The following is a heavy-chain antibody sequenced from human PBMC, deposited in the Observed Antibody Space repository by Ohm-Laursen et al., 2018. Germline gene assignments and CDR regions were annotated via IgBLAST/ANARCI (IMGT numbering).Heavy chain of an antibody. CDR1: GSTFSDYY. V-gene: IGHV3-7*01. Sequence: SLRLSCAALGSTFSDYYMSWIRQAPGKGLEWVANIEQDGSEKNYVESVKGRFTISRDNAKNSLYLQMNSLRAEDTAVYYCARDQSSIAAAGTFDYWGQGTLVTVSS. CDR3: ARDQSSIAAAGTFDY. CDR2: IEQDGSEK. J-gene: IGHJ4*02. D-gene: IGHD6-13*01.